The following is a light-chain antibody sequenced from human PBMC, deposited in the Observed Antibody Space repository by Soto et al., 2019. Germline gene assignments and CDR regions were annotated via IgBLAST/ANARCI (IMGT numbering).Light chain of an antibody. CDR3: GSNAGSNNHLV. CDR1: NSDIGASNS. V-gene: IGLV2-8*01. CDR2: EVT. J-gene: IGLJ3*02. Sequence: QSALTQPPSASGSPGQSVTISCAGSNSDIGASNSVSWYQQHPGKAPKLLISEVTKRPSGVPDRFSGSKSGNTASLTVSGLQPEDEADYYCGSNAGSNNHLVLGGGTKVTVL.